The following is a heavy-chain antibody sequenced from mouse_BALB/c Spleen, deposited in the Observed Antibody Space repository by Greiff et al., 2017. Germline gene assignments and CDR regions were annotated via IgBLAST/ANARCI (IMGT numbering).Heavy chain of an antibody. CDR3: ARGSGGNYPFDY. D-gene: IGHD2-1*01. V-gene: IGHV5-6-5*01. CDR2: ISSGGST. Sequence: EVQGVESGGGLVKPGGSLKLSCAASGFTFSSYAMSWVRQTPEKRLEWVASISSGGSTYYPDSVKGRFTISRDNARNILYLQMSSLRSEDTAMYYCARGSGGNYPFDYWGQGTTLTVSS. CDR1: GFTFSSYA. J-gene: IGHJ2*01.